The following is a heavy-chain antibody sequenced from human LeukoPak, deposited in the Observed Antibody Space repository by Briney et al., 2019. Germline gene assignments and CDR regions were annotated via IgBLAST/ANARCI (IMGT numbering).Heavy chain of an antibody. D-gene: IGHD6-13*01. CDR2: IYYSGST. CDR1: GGSISSYY. V-gene: IGHV4-59*01. J-gene: IGHJ5*02. CDR3: AGAAAGPHWFDP. Sequence: SETLSLTCTVSGGSISSYYWSWIRQPPGKGLEWIEYIYYSGSTNYNPSLKSRVTISVDTSKNQFSLKLSSVTAADTAVYYCAGAAAGPHWFDPWGQGTLVTVSS.